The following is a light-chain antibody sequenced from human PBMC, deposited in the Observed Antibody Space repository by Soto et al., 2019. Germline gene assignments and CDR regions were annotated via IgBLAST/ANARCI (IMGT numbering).Light chain of an antibody. V-gene: IGLV2-18*02. J-gene: IGLJ3*02. Sequence: QSALTQPPSVSGSPGQSVTISCAGSISDVGSYHRVSWYQQPPDTAPKLMIYEVSRRPSGVPDRFSGSKSGNTASLTISGLQAEDEADYYCSSYTRSSTVVFGGGTKLTVL. CDR3: SSYTRSSTVV. CDR1: ISDVGSYHR. CDR2: EVS.